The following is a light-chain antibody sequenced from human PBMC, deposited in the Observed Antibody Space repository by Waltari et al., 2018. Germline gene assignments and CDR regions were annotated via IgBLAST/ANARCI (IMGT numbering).Light chain of an antibody. J-gene: IGLJ2*01. V-gene: IGLV2-11*01. CDR1: SSDVGGFKY. CDR3: CSYTSSYVV. Sequence: QSALTQPRSVSGSPGQSVTISRTGSSSDVGGFKYVSWYQQHSGKAPKLMICDVSKRPSGVPDRFSGSKSGNTASLTISGLQAEDEADYYCCSYTSSYVVFGGGTKLTVL. CDR2: DVS.